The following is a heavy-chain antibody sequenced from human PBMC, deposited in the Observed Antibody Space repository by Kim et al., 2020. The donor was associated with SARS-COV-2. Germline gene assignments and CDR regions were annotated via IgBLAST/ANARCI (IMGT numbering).Heavy chain of an antibody. Sequence: ASVKVSCKASGYTFTSYGISWVRQAPGQGLEWMGWISAYNGNTNYAQKLQGRVTMTTDTSTSTAYMELRSLRSDDTAVYYCARDPLKYYCSSTSCYSEFYYYGMDVWGQGTTVTVSS. CDR1: GYTFTSYG. CDR2: ISAYNGNT. V-gene: IGHV1-18*04. CDR3: ARDPLKYYCSSTSCYSEFYYYGMDV. D-gene: IGHD2-2*01. J-gene: IGHJ6*02.